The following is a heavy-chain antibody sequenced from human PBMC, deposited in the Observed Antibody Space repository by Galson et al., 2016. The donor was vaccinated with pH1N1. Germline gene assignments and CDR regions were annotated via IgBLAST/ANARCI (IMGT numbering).Heavy chain of an antibody. Sequence: SVKVSCKASGYTFTHYAVNWVRQAPGQGLEWMGWINTNTGNPTYAQGFTGRFVFSLDTSVSMAYLQISSLKAEDTAVYYCSRSYCSSTSCYGGSYYYYGMDVGGQGTTVTVSS. CDR1: GYTFTHYA. CDR3: SRSYCSSTSCYGGSYYYYGMDV. D-gene: IGHD2-2*01. CDR2: INTNTGNP. J-gene: IGHJ6*02. V-gene: IGHV7-4-1*04.